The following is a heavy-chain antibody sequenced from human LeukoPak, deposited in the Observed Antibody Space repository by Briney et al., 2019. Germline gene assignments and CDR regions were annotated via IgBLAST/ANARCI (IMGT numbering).Heavy chain of an antibody. V-gene: IGHV3-23*01. CDR1: GFTVSSNY. Sequence: GGSLRLSCAASGFTVSSNYMSWVRQAPGKGLEWVSAISGSGGSTYYADSVKGRFTISRDSSKNTLYLQMNSLRAEDTAVYYCAKAFDGSLHWGQGTLVTVSS. J-gene: IGHJ4*02. D-gene: IGHD2-15*01. CDR3: AKAFDGSLH. CDR2: ISGSGGST.